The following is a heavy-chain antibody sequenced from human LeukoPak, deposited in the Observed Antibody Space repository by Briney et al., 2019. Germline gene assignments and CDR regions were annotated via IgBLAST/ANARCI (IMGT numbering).Heavy chain of an antibody. V-gene: IGHV5-51*01. J-gene: IGHJ4*02. Sequence: GESLKISCKGSGYSFTTYWIGWVRQMPGRGLEWMGIIYPGDSDTTYSPSFQGQVTISADKSISTAYLQRTSLKASDTAMYYCARQLGTTTHWDYWGQGTLVTVSS. CDR1: GYSFTTYW. D-gene: IGHD7-27*01. CDR3: ARQLGTTTHWDY. CDR2: IYPGDSDT.